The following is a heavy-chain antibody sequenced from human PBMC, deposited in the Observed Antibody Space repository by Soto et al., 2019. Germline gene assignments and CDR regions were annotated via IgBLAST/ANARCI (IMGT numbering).Heavy chain of an antibody. CDR2: IYQNGGT. CDR1: GGSISSSTW. D-gene: IGHD3-9*01. J-gene: IGHJ5*02. Sequence: QVQLQESGPGLVKPSGTLSLTCAVSGGSISSSTWWSWVRQPPGKGLEWIGEIYQNGGTNYSPSLRSRVTLSVDKSKNQFSLRLKSVTAADTAVYYCARGVVLRFFDSSRKRFDPWGPGTLVTVSS. V-gene: IGHV4-4*02. CDR3: ARGVVLRFFDSSRKRFDP.